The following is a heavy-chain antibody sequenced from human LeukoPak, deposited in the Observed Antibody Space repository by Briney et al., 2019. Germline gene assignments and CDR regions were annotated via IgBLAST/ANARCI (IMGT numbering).Heavy chain of an antibody. J-gene: IGHJ5*02. V-gene: IGHV1-2*02. D-gene: IGHD1-20*01. CDR3: ARLVVSRLTGTAHNWFDP. CDR1: GYTFTGYY. CDR2: INPNSGGT. Sequence: ASVKVSCKASGYTFTGYYMHWVRQAPGQGLEWMGWINPNSGGTNYAQKFQGRVTMTRDTSISTAYMELSRLRSDDTAVYYCARLVVSRLTGTAHNWFDPWGQGTLVTVSS.